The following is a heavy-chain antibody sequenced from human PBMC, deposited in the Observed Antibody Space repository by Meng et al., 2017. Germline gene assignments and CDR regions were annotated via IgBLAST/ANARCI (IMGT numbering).Heavy chain of an antibody. CDR1: GGSISSYY. CDR3: ARGYYGSGSYYNPLDY. J-gene: IGHJ4*02. CDR2: IYYSGST. Sequence: SETLSLTCTVSGGSISSYYWSWIRQPPGKGLEWIGYIYYSGSTNYNPSLKSRVTISVDTSKNQFSLKLSSVTAADTAMYYCARGYYGSGSYYNPLDYWGQGTLVTVSS. D-gene: IGHD3-10*01. V-gene: IGHV4-59*01.